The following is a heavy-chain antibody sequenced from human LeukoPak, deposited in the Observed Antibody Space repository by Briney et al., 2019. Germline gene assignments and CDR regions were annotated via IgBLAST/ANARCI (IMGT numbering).Heavy chain of an antibody. V-gene: IGHV3-13*01. CDR3: AKDAHAGTSDY. CDR2: IGTAGDT. D-gene: IGHD6-13*01. Sequence: GGSLRLSCAASGFTFSSYDMHWVRQATGKGLEWVSAIGTAGDTYYPGSVKGRFTIFRENAKNSLYLQMNSLRAEDTAVYYCAKDAHAGTSDYWGQGTLVTVSS. CDR1: GFTFSSYD. J-gene: IGHJ4*02.